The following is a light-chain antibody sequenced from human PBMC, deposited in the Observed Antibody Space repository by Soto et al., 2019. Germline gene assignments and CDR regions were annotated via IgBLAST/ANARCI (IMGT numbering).Light chain of an antibody. CDR2: AAS. CDR1: QGIRNF. CDR3: QKYSSVPV. Sequence: EIQMTQSPTSLSASVGERVTITCRASQGIRNFVAWYQQKPGKAPKLLIYAASTLQSGVPSRFSGSGSGTDFTLTINSLQTEYVATYSCQKYSSVPVFGPGTKVEIK. V-gene: IGKV1-27*01. J-gene: IGKJ3*01.